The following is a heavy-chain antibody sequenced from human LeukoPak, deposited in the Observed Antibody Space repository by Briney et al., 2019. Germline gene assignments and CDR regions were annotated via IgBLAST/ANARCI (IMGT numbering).Heavy chain of an antibody. D-gene: IGHD3-10*01. V-gene: IGHV3-33*01. Sequence: GGSLRLSCAASGFTFSSYGMHWVRQAPGKGLEWVAVIWYDGSNKYYADSVKGRFTISRDNSKNPLYLQMNSLRAEDTAVYYCARANYYSGSGSTPRQPLDYWGQGTLVTVSS. J-gene: IGHJ4*02. CDR2: IWYDGSNK. CDR3: ARANYYSGSGSTPRQPLDY. CDR1: GFTFSSYG.